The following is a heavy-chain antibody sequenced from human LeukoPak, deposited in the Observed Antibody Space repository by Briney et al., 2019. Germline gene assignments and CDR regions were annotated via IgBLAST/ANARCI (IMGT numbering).Heavy chain of an antibody. CDR3: ARGLYYYDSNGRTPYDY. J-gene: IGHJ4*02. Sequence: ATVKISXKASGYTFISYDINWVRQATGQGLEWIGWMNPNSGITGYAQKFQGRVSMTRNTSINTAYMELSSLRSEDTAVYYCARGLYYYDSNGRTPYDYWGQGTLVTVSS. CDR2: MNPNSGIT. V-gene: IGHV1-8*01. D-gene: IGHD3-22*01. CDR1: GYTFISYD.